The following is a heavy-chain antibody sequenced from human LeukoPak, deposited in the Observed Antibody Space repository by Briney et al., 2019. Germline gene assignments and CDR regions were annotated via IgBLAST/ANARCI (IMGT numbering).Heavy chain of an antibody. V-gene: IGHV4-59*11. CDR2: IYYSGST. J-gene: IGHJ4*02. CDR1: GDSINDRY. D-gene: IGHD6-19*01. Sequence: PSETLSLTCTVSGDSINDRYWSWIRQPPGRGLEWIGYIYYSGSTNYNPSLKSRVTISVDTSKNQFSLKLSSVTAAGTAVYYCARGGWSNDYWGQGTLVTVSS. CDR3: ARGGWSNDY.